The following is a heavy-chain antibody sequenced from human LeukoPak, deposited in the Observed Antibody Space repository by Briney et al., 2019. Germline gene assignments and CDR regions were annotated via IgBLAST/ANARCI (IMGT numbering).Heavy chain of an antibody. J-gene: IGHJ6*03. D-gene: IGHD3-3*01. CDR2: IRNDGSNE. CDR1: GFTFSSYG. V-gene: IGHV3-30*02. Sequence: GGSLRLSCAASGFTFSSYGMHWVRQAPGKGLEWVAFIRNDGSNEYYGDSMKGRVTISRDNSKNTLYVQMNSLRAEDTAVYYCAKDSTQVWFSPRSGMTLFYYWYMDVWGKGTTVTVSS. CDR3: AKDSTQVWFSPRSGMTLFYYWYMDV.